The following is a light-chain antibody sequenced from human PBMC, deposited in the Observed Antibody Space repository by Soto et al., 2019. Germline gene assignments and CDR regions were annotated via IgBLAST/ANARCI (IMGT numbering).Light chain of an antibody. CDR3: RQYNNWPPDRT. V-gene: IGKV3-15*01. CDR1: QSVSSN. Sequence: EIVMTQSPATLSVSPGERATLSCRASQSVSSNLAWYQQKPGQAPRLLIYGASTRATAIPARFSGSGSGTQFGLTNSSLQSEDFAIYFCRQYNNWPPDRTFGQGTKVEIK. CDR2: GAS. J-gene: IGKJ1*01.